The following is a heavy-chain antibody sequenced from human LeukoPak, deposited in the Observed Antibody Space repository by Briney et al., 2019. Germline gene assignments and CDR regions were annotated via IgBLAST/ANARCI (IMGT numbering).Heavy chain of an antibody. D-gene: IGHD3-10*02. CDR3: AELGITMIGGV. V-gene: IGHV3-48*01. Sequence: GGSLRLSCAASGFTFDDYGMSWVRQAPGKGLEWVSYISSSGSTIYYADSVKGRFTISRDNANNSLYLQMNSLRAEDTAVYYCAELGITMIGGVWGKGTTVTISS. CDR1: GFTFDDYG. J-gene: IGHJ6*04. CDR2: ISSSGSTI.